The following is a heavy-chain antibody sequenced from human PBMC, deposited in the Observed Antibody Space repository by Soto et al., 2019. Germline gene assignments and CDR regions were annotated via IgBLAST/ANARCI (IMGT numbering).Heavy chain of an antibody. CDR3: ARDPAGRPYYYYGMDV. J-gene: IGHJ6*02. CDR1: GFTFSSYA. V-gene: IGHV3-30-3*01. CDR2: ISYDGSNK. Sequence: VQLVESGGGVVQPGRSLRLSCAASGFTFSSYAMHWVRQAPGKGLEWVAVISYDGSNKYYADSVKGRFTISRDNSKNTLDLQMNSLRAEDTAVYYCARDPAGRPYYYYGMDVWGQGTTVTVSS.